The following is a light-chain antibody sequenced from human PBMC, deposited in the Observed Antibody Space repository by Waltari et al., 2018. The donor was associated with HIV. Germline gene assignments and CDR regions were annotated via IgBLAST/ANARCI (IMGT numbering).Light chain of an antibody. V-gene: IGLV4-69*01. J-gene: IGLJ3*02. CDR1: SGHSDYA. CDR2: LNSDGSH. CDR3: QSWDTGIVV. Sequence: QLVLTQSPSASAPLGASVKLTCPLSSGHSDYAISWHPQQPEKGPRYLRRLNSDGSHIKGDGIPDRFSGSSSGAERYLTISSLQSGDEADYYCQSWDTGIVVFGGGTKLTVL.